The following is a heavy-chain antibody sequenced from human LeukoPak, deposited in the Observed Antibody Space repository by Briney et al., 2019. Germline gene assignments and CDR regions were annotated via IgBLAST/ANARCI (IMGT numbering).Heavy chain of an antibody. Sequence: PSETLSLTCTVSGGSISSYYWSWIRQPAGKGLEWIGRIYTSGSTNYNPSLKSRVTMSVDTSKNQFSLKLSSVTAVDTAVYYCARWAGYCSGGSCQAGYNWFDPWGQGTLVTVSS. V-gene: IGHV4-4*07. CDR2: IYTSGST. CDR1: GGSISSYY. J-gene: IGHJ5*02. CDR3: ARWAGYCSGGSCQAGYNWFDP. D-gene: IGHD2-15*01.